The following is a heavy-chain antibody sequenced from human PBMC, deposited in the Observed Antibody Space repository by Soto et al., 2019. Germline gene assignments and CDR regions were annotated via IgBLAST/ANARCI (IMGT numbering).Heavy chain of an antibody. D-gene: IGHD4-17*01. CDR2: IIPIFGTA. J-gene: IGHJ6*04. CDR1: GGTFSSYA. Sequence: ASVKVSCKASGGTFSSYAISWVRQAPGQGLEWMGGIIPIFGTANYAQKFQGRVTITADESTSTAYMELSSLRSEDTAVYYYSTVTTNYYYGMDVWGKGTTVTVSS. V-gene: IGHV1-69*13. CDR3: STVTTNYYYGMDV.